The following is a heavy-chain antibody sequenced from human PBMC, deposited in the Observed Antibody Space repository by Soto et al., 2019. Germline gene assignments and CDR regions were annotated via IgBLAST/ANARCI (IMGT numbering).Heavy chain of an antibody. CDR1: RYIFTNYY. J-gene: IGHJ4*02. D-gene: IGHD7-27*01. CDR2: INPSGGST. Sequence: QVQLVQSGAEVKNPGASVKLSCKASRYIFTNYYIHWVRQAPGQGLEWMAIINPSGGSTNYAQKFPVRVTLARDTFTNTGYMELSSLRSEDTAIYYCARDLTSGDYWGQGTLVTVSS. V-gene: IGHV1-46*01. CDR3: ARDLTSGDY.